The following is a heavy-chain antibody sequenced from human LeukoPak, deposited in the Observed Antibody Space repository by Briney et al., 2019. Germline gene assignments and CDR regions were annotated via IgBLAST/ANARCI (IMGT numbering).Heavy chain of an antibody. D-gene: IGHD6-19*01. V-gene: IGHV1-8*01. CDR3: ARGRLAVAATGWYFDL. J-gene: IGHJ2*01. CDR1: GYTFTSSD. Sequence: RASVKVSCKASGYTFTSSDIYWVRQAPGQGLEWMGWMNPNNGNTDYAQNFQGRLTITRNTSVSTAYMELSSLTFEDTALYFCARGRLAVAATGWYFDLWGRGTLVTVSS. CDR2: MNPNNGNT.